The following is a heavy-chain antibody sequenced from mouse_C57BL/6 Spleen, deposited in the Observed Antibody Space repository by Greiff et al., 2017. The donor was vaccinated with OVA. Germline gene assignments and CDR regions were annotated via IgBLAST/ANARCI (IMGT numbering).Heavy chain of an antibody. D-gene: IGHD1-1*01. Sequence: EVKLVESGGGLVQPGGSLSLSCAASGFTFTDYYMSWVSQPPGKALEWLGFIRTTANGYTTDHSASVKGRMTISRDNPQSNIYLLMNALRAEDSATYYCARCANGEKAMDYWGQGTSVTVSS. CDR1: GFTFTDYY. V-gene: IGHV7-3*01. CDR3: ARCANGEKAMDY. CDR2: IRTTANGYTT. J-gene: IGHJ4*01.